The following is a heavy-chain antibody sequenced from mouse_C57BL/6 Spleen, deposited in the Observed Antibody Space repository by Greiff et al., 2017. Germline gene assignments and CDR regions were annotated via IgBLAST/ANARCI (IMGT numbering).Heavy chain of an antibody. D-gene: IGHD1-1*02. CDR3: ARGRVATDFDY. Sequence: QVQLQQPGAELVRPGSSVKLSCKASGYTFTSYWMDWVKQRPGQGLEWIGNICPSDSENHYNQKFKDKATLTVDKSSSTAYMQLSSLTSEDSAVYYCARGRVATDFDYWGQGTTLTVSS. V-gene: IGHV1-61*01. J-gene: IGHJ2*01. CDR2: ICPSDSEN. CDR1: GYTFTSYW.